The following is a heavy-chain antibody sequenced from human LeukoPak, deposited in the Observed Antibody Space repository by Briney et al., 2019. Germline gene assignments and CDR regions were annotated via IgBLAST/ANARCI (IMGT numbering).Heavy chain of an antibody. V-gene: IGHV4-59*01. CDR2: IYYSGST. D-gene: IGHD3-10*01. CDR3: ARVILTYGPGGSYYYMDV. Sequence: SETLSLTCTVSGGSISSYYWSWIRQPPGKGLEWIGYIYYSGSTNYNPSLKSRVTISVDTSKNQFSLKLSSVTAADTAVYYCARVILTYGPGGSYYYMDVWGKGTTAT. J-gene: IGHJ6*03. CDR1: GGSISSYY.